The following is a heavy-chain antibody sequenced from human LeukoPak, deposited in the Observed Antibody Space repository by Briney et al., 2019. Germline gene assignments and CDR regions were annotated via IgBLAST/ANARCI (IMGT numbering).Heavy chain of an antibody. D-gene: IGHD3-10*01. CDR2: VSGSIGST. V-gene: IGHV3-23*01. CDR1: GFTFYSQT. J-gene: IGHJ4*02. Sequence: GGSLRLSCAASGFTFYSQTMSWVRQAPGKGLEWVSGVSGSIGSTHYADSVRGRFTISRDNSKNTLFLQMNSLRVEDTARYYWTTSRPGPLIRGPRVDSWGQGTLVTVSS. CDR3: TTSRPGPLIRGPRVDS.